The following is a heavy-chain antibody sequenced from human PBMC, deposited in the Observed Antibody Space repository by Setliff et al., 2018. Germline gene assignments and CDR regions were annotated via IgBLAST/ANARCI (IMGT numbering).Heavy chain of an antibody. CDR1: GGSISSYY. Sequence: KASETLSLTCTVSGGSISSYYWSWIRQPPGKGLEWIGYIYYSGSTNYNPSLKSRVTISVDTSKNQFSLKLSSVTAADTAVYYCARGVYYYYGSGSYYAALDYWGQGTRVTVSS. V-gene: IGHV4-59*01. D-gene: IGHD3-10*01. CDR2: IYYSGST. J-gene: IGHJ4*02. CDR3: ARGVYYYYGSGSYYAALDY.